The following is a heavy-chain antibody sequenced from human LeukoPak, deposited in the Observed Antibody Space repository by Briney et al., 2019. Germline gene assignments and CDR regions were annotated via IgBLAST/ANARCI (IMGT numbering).Heavy chain of an antibody. CDR3: ARRKGRDGYNWNAFDI. J-gene: IGHJ3*02. CDR2: IYPGDSDT. CDR1: GYSFTSYW. V-gene: IGHV5-51*01. Sequence: GESLKISCKGSGYSFTSYWIGWVRQMPGKGLEWMGIIYPGDSDTRYSPSFQGQVTISADKSISTAYLQWSSLKASDTAMYYCARRKGRDGYNWNAFDIWGQGTMVTVSS. D-gene: IGHD5-24*01.